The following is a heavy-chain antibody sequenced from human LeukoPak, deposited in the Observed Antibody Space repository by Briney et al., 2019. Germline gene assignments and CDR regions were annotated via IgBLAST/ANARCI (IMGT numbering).Heavy chain of an antibody. V-gene: IGHV4-31*03. Sequence: SETLSLTCTVSGGSISSGGYYWSWIRQHPGKGLEWIGYVYYSGSTYYNPSLKSRVTISVDTSKNQFSLKLSSVTAADTAVYYCARSGGWYFPLDYWGQGTLVTVSS. J-gene: IGHJ4*02. D-gene: IGHD6-19*01. CDR3: ARSGGWYFPLDY. CDR2: VYYSGST. CDR1: GGSISSGGYY.